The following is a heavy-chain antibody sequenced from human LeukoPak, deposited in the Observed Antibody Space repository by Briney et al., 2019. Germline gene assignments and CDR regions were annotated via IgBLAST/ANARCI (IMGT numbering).Heavy chain of an antibody. Sequence: ASVKVSCKASGYAFTRHYMHWVRQAPGQGLEWMGLINPSGSSTIYAQKLQGRVTMTTDTSTSAAYMELRSLRSDDTAVYYCARHTLYGSGSYYVYYFDYWGQGTLVTVSS. CDR1: GYAFTRHY. D-gene: IGHD3-10*01. CDR3: ARHTLYGSGSYYVYYFDY. CDR2: INPSGSST. J-gene: IGHJ4*02. V-gene: IGHV1-46*01.